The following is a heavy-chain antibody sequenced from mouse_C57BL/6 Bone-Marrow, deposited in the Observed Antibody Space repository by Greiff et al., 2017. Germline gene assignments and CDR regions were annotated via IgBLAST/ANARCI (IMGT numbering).Heavy chain of an antibody. Sequence: QVQLQQPGAELVKPGASVKLSCKASGYTFTSYWMPWVKQRPGQGLEWIGMIHPNSGSTNYNEKFKSKATLTVDKSSSTAYMQRRSLTSEDSAVYYGARSKLRGFDYWGQGTTLTVSS. D-gene: IGHD3-2*02. CDR1: GYTFTSYW. CDR3: ARSKLRGFDY. J-gene: IGHJ2*01. CDR2: IHPNSGST. V-gene: IGHV1-64*01.